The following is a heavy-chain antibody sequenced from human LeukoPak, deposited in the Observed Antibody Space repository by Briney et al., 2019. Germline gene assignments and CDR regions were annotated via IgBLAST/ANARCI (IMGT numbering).Heavy chain of an antibody. V-gene: IGHV1-18*01. J-gene: IGHJ3*02. CDR1: GYTCTSYG. Sequence: GASVKVSCKASGYTCTSYGISWVRQAPGQGLEWMGWISAYNGNTNYAQKLQGRVTMTTDTSTSTAYMELRSLRSDDTAVYYCAGEGVAVADGAFDIWGQGTMVTVSS. CDR2: ISAYNGNT. CDR3: AGEGVAVADGAFDI. D-gene: IGHD6-19*01.